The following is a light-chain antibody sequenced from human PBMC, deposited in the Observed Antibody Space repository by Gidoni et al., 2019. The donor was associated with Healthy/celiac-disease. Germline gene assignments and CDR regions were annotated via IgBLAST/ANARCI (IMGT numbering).Light chain of an antibody. V-gene: IGKV3-20*01. CDR1: QSVSSSY. CDR2: GAS. CDR3: HHYDSSPP. J-gene: IGKJ4*01. Sequence: EILLTQSPGTLSLSPGERASQSVSSSYLSWYQQKPGQAPMLLIYGASSRATGIPDRCSGSGSGTDFTLTISKLEPEDFAVYYRHHYDSSPPFGGGTKVEIK.